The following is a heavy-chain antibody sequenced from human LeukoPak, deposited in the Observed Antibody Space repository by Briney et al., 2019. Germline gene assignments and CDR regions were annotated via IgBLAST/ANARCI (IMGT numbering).Heavy chain of an antibody. J-gene: IGHJ4*02. CDR3: ARDRGYSTFDY. CDR1: AFIFSNYW. CDR2: IKEDGSEI. V-gene: IGHV3-7*01. Sequence: GGSLRLSCAASAFIFSNYWMSWVRHAPGRGLEWVANIKEDGSEINYVDSVKGRSTISRDNAKNSLYLQMNSLRVDDTAVYYCARDRGYSTFDYWGQGTLVTVSS. D-gene: IGHD4-23*01.